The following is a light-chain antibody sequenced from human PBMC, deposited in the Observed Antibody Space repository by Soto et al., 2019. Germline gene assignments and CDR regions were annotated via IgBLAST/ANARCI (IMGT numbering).Light chain of an antibody. V-gene: IGKV3-11*01. Sequence: EIVMTQSPATLSLSLGERATLSCRASQSVSSYLAWYQQKPGQAPRLLIYDASNWATGIPARFFGSGSCTDFSLTIISLEPDDFAVYYCQQRSNRPPITFGQGTQLEIK. CDR1: QSVSSY. CDR2: DAS. J-gene: IGKJ5*01. CDR3: QQRSNRPPIT.